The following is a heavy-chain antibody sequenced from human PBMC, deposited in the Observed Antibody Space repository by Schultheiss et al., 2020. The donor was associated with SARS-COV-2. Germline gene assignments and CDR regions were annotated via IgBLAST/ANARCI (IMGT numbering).Heavy chain of an antibody. Sequence: GESLKISCKASGYTFTSYDINWVRQATGQGLEWMGWMNPNSGNTGYAQKFQGRVTMTRNTSISTAYMELSSLRSEDTAVYYCARGPRITIFGVVILGSSKRYYFDYWGQGTLVTVSS. CDR3: ARGPRITIFGVVILGSSKRYYFDY. D-gene: IGHD3-3*01. V-gene: IGHV1-8*01. J-gene: IGHJ4*02. CDR2: MNPNSGNT. CDR1: GYTFTSYD.